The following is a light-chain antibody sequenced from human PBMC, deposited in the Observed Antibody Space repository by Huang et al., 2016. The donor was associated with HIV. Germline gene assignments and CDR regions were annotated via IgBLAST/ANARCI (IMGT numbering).Light chain of an antibody. Sequence: IRMTQSPSSLSASTGDRVTITCRASQNVGTSLAWYQQRPGRAPVLLIYDASTLQRGVPSRFSGSGSRTVFTLTIGCLQVEDAATYYCQNSDGLSPLTFGGGT. V-gene: IGKV1-8*01. J-gene: IGKJ4*01. CDR2: DAS. CDR1: QNVGTS. CDR3: QNSDGLSPLT.